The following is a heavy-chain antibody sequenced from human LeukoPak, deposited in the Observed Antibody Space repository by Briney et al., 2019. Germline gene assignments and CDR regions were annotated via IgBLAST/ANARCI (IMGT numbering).Heavy chain of an antibody. J-gene: IGHJ6*03. V-gene: IGHV3-23*01. Sequence: GGSLRLSCAASGFTFSSFAMTWVRQPPGKGLEWVSTVNGSAGRTDYADSVKGRFTISRDNLKNTLYLQMNGLRAEDTAVYYCAKNRGHCVDGVCHNYYYMDVWGRGTTVTVSS. CDR1: GFTFSSFA. CDR3: AKNRGHCVDGVCHNYYYMDV. D-gene: IGHD2-8*02. CDR2: VNGSAGRT.